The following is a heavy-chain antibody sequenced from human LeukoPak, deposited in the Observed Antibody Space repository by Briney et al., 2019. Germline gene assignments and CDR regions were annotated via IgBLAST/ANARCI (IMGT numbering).Heavy chain of an antibody. J-gene: IGHJ4*02. CDR2: IKKDGTEK. V-gene: IGHV3-7*01. CDR1: GFSSSTYW. Sequence: PRGSLRLSCAASGFSSSTYWMSWVRQAPGKGLEWVANIKKDGTEKYYVDSVKGRFTISRDNAKNSLYLQMNSLRVEDTAVCYCAKVAKYYYGSETYYFFEHWGQGTPVTASS. CDR3: AKVAKYYYGSETYYFFEH. D-gene: IGHD3-10*01.